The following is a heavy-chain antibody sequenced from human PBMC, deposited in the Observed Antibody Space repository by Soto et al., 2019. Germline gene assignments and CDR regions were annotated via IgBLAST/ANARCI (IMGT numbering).Heavy chain of an antibody. D-gene: IGHD4-17*01. CDR1: GFTFSSYA. J-gene: IGHJ6*03. CDR3: AKVESYDDYGDYYYYYYMDV. Sequence: GGSLRLSCAASGFTFSSYAMSWVRQAPGKGLEWVSAISGSGGSTYYADSVKGRFTISRDNSKNTLYLQMNSLRAEDTAVYYCAKVESYDDYGDYYYYYYMDVWGKGTTVTVSS. CDR2: ISGSGGST. V-gene: IGHV3-23*01.